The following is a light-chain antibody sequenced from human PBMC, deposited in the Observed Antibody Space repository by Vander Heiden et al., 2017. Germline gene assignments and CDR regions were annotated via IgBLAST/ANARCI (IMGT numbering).Light chain of an antibody. J-gene: IGLJ3*02. CDR2: GNS. Sequence: QSVLTPPPSVSVAPGQRVTISCTGSSSNIGAGYDVHWYQQLPGTAPKLLIYGNSNRPSGVPDRFSGSKSGTSASLAITGLQAEDEADYYCQSYDSSLSGWVFGGGTKLTGL. CDR1: SSNIGAGYD. CDR3: QSYDSSLSGWV. V-gene: IGLV1-40*01.